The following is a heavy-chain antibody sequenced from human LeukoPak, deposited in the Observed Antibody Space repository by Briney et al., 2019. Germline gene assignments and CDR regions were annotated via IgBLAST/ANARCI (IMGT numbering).Heavy chain of an antibody. CDR3: ARLDIVVVPAAMKYYNWFDP. Sequence: PSETLSLTCTVSGGSISSYYWSWIRQPPGKGLEWIGYIYYSGSTNYNPSLKSRVTISVDTSKNQFSLKLSSVTAADTAVYYCARLDIVVVPAAMKYYNWFDPWGQGTLVTVSS. CDR2: IYYSGST. CDR1: GGSISSYY. V-gene: IGHV4-59*12. D-gene: IGHD2-2*01. J-gene: IGHJ5*02.